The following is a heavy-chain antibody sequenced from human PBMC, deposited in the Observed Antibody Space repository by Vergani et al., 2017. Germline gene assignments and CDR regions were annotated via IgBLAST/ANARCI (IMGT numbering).Heavy chain of an antibody. CDR3: ARDIFLYSSPNAYMDV. Sequence: VQLVESGGGLVQPGRSLRLSCTASGFTFGDYAMSWFRQAPGKGLEWVAVIWYDGSNKYYADSVKGRFTISRDNSKNTLYLQMNSLRAEDTAVYYCARDIFLYSSPNAYMDVWGKGTTVTVSS. V-gene: IGHV3-30*04. CDR2: IWYDGSNK. J-gene: IGHJ6*03. D-gene: IGHD6-13*01. CDR1: GFTFGDYA.